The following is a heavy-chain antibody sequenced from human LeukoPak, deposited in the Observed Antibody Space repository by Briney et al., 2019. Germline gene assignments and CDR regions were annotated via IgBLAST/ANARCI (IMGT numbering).Heavy chain of an antibody. Sequence: SVKVSCKASGGTFSSYTISWVRQAPGQGLEWMGRIIPILGIANYAQKFQGRVTITADKSTSTAYMELSSPRSEDTAVYYCARAYCSSTSCYSAFDIWGQGTMVTVSS. V-gene: IGHV1-69*02. CDR1: GGTFSSYT. CDR3: ARAYCSSTSCYSAFDI. D-gene: IGHD2-2*02. CDR2: IIPILGIA. J-gene: IGHJ3*02.